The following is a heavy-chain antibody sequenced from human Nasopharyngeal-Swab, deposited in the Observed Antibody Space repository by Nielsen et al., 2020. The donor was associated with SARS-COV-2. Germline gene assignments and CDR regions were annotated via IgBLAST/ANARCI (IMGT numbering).Heavy chain of an antibody. D-gene: IGHD2-2*01. CDR1: GGSFRGYY. J-gene: IGHJ2*01. CDR3: ARDSTGLCSSTSCYASWYFDL. CDR2: IYYSGST. V-gene: IGHV4-31*11. Sequence: SETLSLTCAVYGGSFRGYYWSWIRQHPGKGLVWIGYIYYSGSTYYNPSLKSRVTISVDTSKNQFSLKLSSVTAADTAVYYCARDSTGLCSSTSCYASWYFDLWGRCTLVTVSS.